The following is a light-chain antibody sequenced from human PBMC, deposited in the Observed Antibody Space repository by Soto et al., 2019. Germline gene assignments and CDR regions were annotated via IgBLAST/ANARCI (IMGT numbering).Light chain of an antibody. V-gene: IGKV1-6*01. CDR1: QGIRND. Sequence: AIQMTQSPSSLSASVGDKVTITCRASQGIRNDLGWYQQKPGKAPKLLIYAASSLQSGVPSRFSGSGSGTDFTLTSSSLQPEDFATYYCLQDYNYPYTFGQGTKLEIK. J-gene: IGKJ2*01. CDR2: AAS. CDR3: LQDYNYPYT.